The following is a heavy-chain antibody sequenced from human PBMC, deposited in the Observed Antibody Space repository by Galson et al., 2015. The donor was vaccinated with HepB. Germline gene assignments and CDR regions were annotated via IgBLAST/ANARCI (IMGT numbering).Heavy chain of an antibody. V-gene: IGHV3-33*01. CDR3: ARVVSNFWSGYSSPIDY. Sequence: SLRLSCAASGFTFSSYGMHWVRQAPGKGLEWVAVIWYDGSNKYYADSVKGRFTISRDNSKNTLYLQMNSLRAEDTAVYYCARVVSNFWSGYSSPIDYWGQGTLVTVSS. CDR2: IWYDGSNK. CDR1: GFTFSSYG. D-gene: IGHD3-3*01. J-gene: IGHJ4*02.